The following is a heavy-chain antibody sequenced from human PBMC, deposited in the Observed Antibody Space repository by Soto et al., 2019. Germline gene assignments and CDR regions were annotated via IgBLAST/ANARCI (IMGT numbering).Heavy chain of an antibody. CDR2: ISYDGSNK. V-gene: IGHV3-30*18. CDR1: GFTFSSYG. J-gene: IGHJ6*02. CDR3: AKDRGGSRYYNYYGMDV. Sequence: QVQLVESGGGVVQPGRSLRLSCAASGFTFSSYGMHWVRQAPGKGLEWVAVISYDGSNKYYADSVKGRFTISRDNSKNTLYLQMNSLRAEDTAVYYCAKDRGGSRYYNYYGMDVWGQGTTVTVSS. D-gene: IGHD1-26*01.